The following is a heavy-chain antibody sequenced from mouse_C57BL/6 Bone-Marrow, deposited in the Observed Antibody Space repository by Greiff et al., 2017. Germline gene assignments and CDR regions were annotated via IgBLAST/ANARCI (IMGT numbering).Heavy chain of an antibody. CDR3: ARTPCDGSSSRWYFDV. CDR2: IYPGDGDT. V-gene: IGHV1-80*01. D-gene: IGHD1-1*01. CDR1: GYAFSSYW. Sequence: QVQLQQSGAELVKPGASVKISCKASGYAFSSYWMNWVKQRPGKGLEWIGQIYPGDGDTNYNGKFKGKATLTADKSSSTAYMQLSSLTSEDSAVYFCARTPCDGSSSRWYFDVWGTGTTVTVSS. J-gene: IGHJ1*03.